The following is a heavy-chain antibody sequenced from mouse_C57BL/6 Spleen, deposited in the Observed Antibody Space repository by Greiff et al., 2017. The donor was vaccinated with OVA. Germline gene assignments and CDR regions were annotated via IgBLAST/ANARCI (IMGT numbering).Heavy chain of an antibody. CDR2: IDPSDSYT. CDR3: ARSNYCWYVDG. J-gene: IGHJ1*03. Sequence: QVQLLQPGAELVMPGASVKLSCKASGYTFTSYWMYWVKQRPGQGLEWIGAIDPSDSYTNYNQKIKGQSTLTVDKSASTAYMQHSSLTSEDSAVWYCARSNYCWYVDGWGTGTTVTVSS. D-gene: IGHD2-1*01. CDR1: GYTFTSYW. V-gene: IGHV1-69*01.